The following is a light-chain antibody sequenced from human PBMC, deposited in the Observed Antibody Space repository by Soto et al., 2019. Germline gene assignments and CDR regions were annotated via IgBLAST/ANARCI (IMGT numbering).Light chain of an antibody. Sequence: QSALTQPPSASGSPGQSVTISCTGTSRDVGGYNYVSWYQQHPGKAPKLMIYEVTKRPSGVPDRFSGSKSGITASLTVSGLQCEDEADYFCILYAGKNYCCFGSGDK. CDR1: SRDVGGYNY. J-gene: IGLJ1*01. CDR3: ILYAGKNYCC. V-gene: IGLV2-8*01. CDR2: EVT.